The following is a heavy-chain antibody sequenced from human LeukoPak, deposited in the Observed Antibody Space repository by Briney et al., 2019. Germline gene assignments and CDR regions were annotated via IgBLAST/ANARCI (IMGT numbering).Heavy chain of an antibody. CDR3: ARGYSSGWYQGY. D-gene: IGHD6-19*01. Sequence: GGSLRLSCAASGFTFSSYSMNWVRQAPGKGLEWVSYISGGGSTIYYADSVKGRFTVSRDNAKNSLYLQMNSLRDEGTAVYYCARGYSSGWYQGYWGQGTLVTVSS. CDR1: GFTFSSYS. V-gene: IGHV3-48*02. J-gene: IGHJ4*02. CDR2: ISGGGSTI.